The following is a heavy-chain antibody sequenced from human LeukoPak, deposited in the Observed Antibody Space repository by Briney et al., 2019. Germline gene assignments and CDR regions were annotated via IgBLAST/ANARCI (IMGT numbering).Heavy chain of an antibody. Sequence: ASVKVSCKASGYTFSDYYIHWVRQAPGQGLEWMGWINPKSGGTNLAQKFQGRVTMTRDTSISTAYMEVRSLRSDDTAVYYCARDYHPVWTLNSGSYLAGYWGQGTLVTVSS. CDR1: GYTFSDYY. CDR3: ARDYHPVWTLNSGSYLAGY. V-gene: IGHV1-2*02. J-gene: IGHJ4*02. D-gene: IGHD1-26*01. CDR2: INPKSGGT.